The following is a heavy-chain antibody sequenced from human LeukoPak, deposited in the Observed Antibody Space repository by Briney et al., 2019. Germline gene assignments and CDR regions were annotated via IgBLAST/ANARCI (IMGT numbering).Heavy chain of an antibody. V-gene: IGHV1-69*05. CDR1: GGTFSSYA. CDR2: IIPIFGTA. J-gene: IGHJ3*02. D-gene: IGHD4-17*01. CDR3: ARGLLDYGDYVEAFDI. Sequence: ASVKVSCKASGGTFSSYAISWVRQAPGQGLEWMGGIIPIFGTANYAQKFQGRVTITTDESTSTAYMELSSLRSEDTAVYYCARGLLDYGDYVEAFDIWGQGTMVTVSS.